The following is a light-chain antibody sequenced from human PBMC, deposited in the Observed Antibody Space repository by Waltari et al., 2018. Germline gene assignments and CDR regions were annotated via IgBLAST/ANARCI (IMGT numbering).Light chain of an antibody. CDR2: AAS. Sequence: DIQMTQSPSSLSASVGDRVTITCRASQSISSYLNWYQQKPGKAPKLRIYAASSLQSGVPSRFSGSGSGTDFTLTISSLQPEDFATYYCQQSYSTPYTFGQADKLAIK. CDR1: QSISSY. V-gene: IGKV1-39*01. J-gene: IGKJ2*01. CDR3: QQSYSTPYT.